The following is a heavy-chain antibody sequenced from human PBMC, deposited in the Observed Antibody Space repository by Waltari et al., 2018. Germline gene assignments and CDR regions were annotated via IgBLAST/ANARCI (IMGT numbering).Heavy chain of an antibody. V-gene: IGHV4-59*01. Sequence: QVQLQESGPGLVKPSETLSLTCTVPGGSISSYYWSWIRQPPGKGLELIGYIYYSGSTNYNPALKSRVTISVDTSKNQFSLKLSSVTAADTAVYYCASGGYYDSSGYPTYYFDYWGQGTLVTVSS. CDR3: ASGGYYDSSGYPTYYFDY. J-gene: IGHJ4*02. D-gene: IGHD3-22*01. CDR1: GGSISSYY. CDR2: IYYSGST.